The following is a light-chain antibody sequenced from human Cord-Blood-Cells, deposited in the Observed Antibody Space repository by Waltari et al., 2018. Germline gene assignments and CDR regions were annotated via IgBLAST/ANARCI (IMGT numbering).Light chain of an antibody. V-gene: IGLV2-14*01. CDR3: SSYTSSSTWV. Sequence: QSALTQPASVSGSPGQSITISCTGTSSDVGGYNYVSWYQQHPGKAPKLMIYEFSKRPSGVSSRFSGSKSGNTASLPISGLQAEDEADYYCSSYTSSSTWVFGGGTKLTVL. CDR1: SSDVGGYNY. J-gene: IGLJ3*02. CDR2: EFS.